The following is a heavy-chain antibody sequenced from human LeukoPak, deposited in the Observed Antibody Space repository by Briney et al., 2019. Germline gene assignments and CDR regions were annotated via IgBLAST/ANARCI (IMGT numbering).Heavy chain of an antibody. Sequence: PSETLSLTCAVYGGSFSGYYWSWIRQPPGKGLEWIGEMNHSGSTNYNPSLKSRVTISVDTSKNQFSLKLSPVTAADTAVSYCARGRRIQPYYYCYMDVWGKGTTVTVS. CDR2: MNHSGST. J-gene: IGHJ6*03. CDR1: GGSFSGYY. CDR3: ARGRRIQPYYYCYMDV. V-gene: IGHV4-34*01. D-gene: IGHD5-18*01.